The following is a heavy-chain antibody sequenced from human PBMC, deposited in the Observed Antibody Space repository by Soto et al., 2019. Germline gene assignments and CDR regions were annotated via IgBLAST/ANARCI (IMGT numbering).Heavy chain of an antibody. D-gene: IGHD4-17*01. V-gene: IGHV3-23*01. CDR1: EFTFTRYP. J-gene: IGHJ4*02. CDR3: ATFLPTTVTSSDY. CDR2: ISGSGGST. Sequence: GGSLSLPFAASEFTFTRYPMNWVRQPPGKGLEWVSAISGSGGSTYYADSVKGWCTIARDNSKNTLYLQMNSLRAEDTAVYYFATFLPTTVTSSDYWGQGTLVTVSS.